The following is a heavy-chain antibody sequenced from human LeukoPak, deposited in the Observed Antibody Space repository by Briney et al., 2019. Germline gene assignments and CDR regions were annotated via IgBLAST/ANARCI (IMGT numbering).Heavy chain of an antibody. Sequence: PSQTLSLTCTVSGGSISSGSYYWSWIRQSAGKGLEWIGRIYTSGSTNYNPSLKSRVTISVDTSKNQFSLKLSSVTAADTAVYYCARVGKYYYDSSDRADYWGQGTLVTVSS. D-gene: IGHD3-22*01. CDR3: ARVGKYYYDSSDRADY. CDR2: IYTSGST. J-gene: IGHJ4*02. V-gene: IGHV4-61*02. CDR1: GGSISSGSYY.